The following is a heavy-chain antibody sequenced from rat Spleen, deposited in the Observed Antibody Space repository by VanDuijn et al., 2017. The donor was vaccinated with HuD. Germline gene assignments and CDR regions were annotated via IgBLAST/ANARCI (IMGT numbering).Heavy chain of an antibody. CDR3: ARHRAYYYSGDLWFAY. D-gene: IGHD1-1*01. CDR2: ISYEGSST. Sequence: EVQLVESGGGLVQPGRSLKLSCAASGFTFSDYYMAWVRQAPKKGLEWVASISYEGSSTYYGDSVKGRFTISRDNAKSTLYLQMNSLRSEDTATYYCARHRAYYYSGDLWFAYWGQGTLVTVSS. V-gene: IGHV5-22*01. J-gene: IGHJ3*01. CDR1: GFTFSDYY.